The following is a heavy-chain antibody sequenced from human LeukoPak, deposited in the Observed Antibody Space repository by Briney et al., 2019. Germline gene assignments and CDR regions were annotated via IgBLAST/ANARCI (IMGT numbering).Heavy chain of an antibody. V-gene: IGHV3-7*01. CDR3: SGRSGFSSIY. CDR2: IRPDGSEE. Sequence: PGGSLRLSCEASRFSFNTHWMNWVRQTPGKGLEWVANIRPDGSEEFYVDSVKGRFSISRDNAKNLVYLQMNNLRAEDTGVYYCSGRSGFSSIYWGQGILVTVSS. D-gene: IGHD2-2*01. J-gene: IGHJ4*02. CDR1: RFSFNTHW.